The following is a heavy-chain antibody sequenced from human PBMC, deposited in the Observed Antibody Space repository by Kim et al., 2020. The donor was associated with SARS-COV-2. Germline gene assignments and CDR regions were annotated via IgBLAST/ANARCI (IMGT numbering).Heavy chain of an antibody. CDR3: VEGGESSGSFLDY. D-gene: IGHD6-19*01. CDR2: ISGSGGST. J-gene: IGHJ4*02. V-gene: IGHV3-23*01. Sequence: GGSLRLSCAASGFRFTFSSYAMNWVRQAPGKGLEWVSAISGSGGSTFYADSVKGRFTISRDNSKNTLYLQMNSLRPEDTAVYYCVEGGESSGSFLDYWGQGTLVTVSS. CDR1: GFRFTFSSYA.